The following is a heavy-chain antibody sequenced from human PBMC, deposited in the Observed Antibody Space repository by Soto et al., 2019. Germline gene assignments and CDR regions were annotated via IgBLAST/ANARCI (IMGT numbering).Heavy chain of an antibody. CDR2: INPNSGVT. J-gene: IGHJ6*02. V-gene: IGHV1-2*04. D-gene: IGHD4-4*01. CDR3: ARETSKSPSYYYGMDV. CDR1: WYTFTSSG. Sequence: ASVKVSCKASWYTFTSSGLSWVRQAPVQGLEWMGLINPNSGVTNYAQKLQGWVTMTRDTSISTVYMELSMLRSDDTAVYYCARETSKSPSYYYGMDVWGQGTTVTVSS.